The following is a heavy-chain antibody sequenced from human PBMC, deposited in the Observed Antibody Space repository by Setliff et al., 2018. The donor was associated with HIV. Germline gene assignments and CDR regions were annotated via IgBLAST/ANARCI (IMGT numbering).Heavy chain of an antibody. D-gene: IGHD3-22*01. CDR2: IYHSGST. V-gene: IGHV4-38-2*02. Sequence: PSETLSLTCTLNGVPLSDYYWGWIRQPPGKGLEWIGNIYHSGSTYYNPSLKSRVTISVDTSKNQISLKLSSVTAADTAVYYCARWPPHRSSDYDQEYYFDYWGQGTLVTVSS. CDR3: ARWPPHRSSDYDQEYYFDY. CDR1: GVPLSDYY. J-gene: IGHJ4*02.